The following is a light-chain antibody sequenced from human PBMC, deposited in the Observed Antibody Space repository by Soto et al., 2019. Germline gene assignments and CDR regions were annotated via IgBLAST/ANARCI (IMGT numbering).Light chain of an antibody. CDR3: QQYYTTPYT. Sequence: DIVMTQSPDSLAVSLGERATINCKSSQSVLYNSNNKNYLAWYQHKPGQPPKLLIYWASSRESRVPDRFSGSGSGTDFTLTISSLQAEDAALYYCQQYYTTPYTFGQGTKLEIK. CDR2: WAS. V-gene: IGKV4-1*01. J-gene: IGKJ2*01. CDR1: QSVLYNSNNKNY.